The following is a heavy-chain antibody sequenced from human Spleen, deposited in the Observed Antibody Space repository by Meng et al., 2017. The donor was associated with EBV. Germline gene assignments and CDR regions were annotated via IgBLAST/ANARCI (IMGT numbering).Heavy chain of an antibody. Sequence: VAMEEAGTGLVKPSQTLSLTCAVSGVSISRFAYYGMWIRTPQGLDLEWIRYLYDSRRTYSNQYLSSRITISIATTKIQSIQMLSFVSVAATALYCWAGGSGKGRTFQHWGQGTLVTVSS. CDR2: LYDSRRT. D-gene: IGHD3-3*01. J-gene: IGHJ1*01. V-gene: IGHV4-30-4*01. CDR1: GVSISRFAYY. CDR3: AGGSGKGRTFQH.